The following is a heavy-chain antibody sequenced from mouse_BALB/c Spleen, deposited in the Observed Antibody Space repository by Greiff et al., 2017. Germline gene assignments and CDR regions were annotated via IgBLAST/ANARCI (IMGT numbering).Heavy chain of an antibody. D-gene: IGHD1-1*01. V-gene: IGHV3-8*02. Sequence: EVQGVESGPSLVKPSQTLSLTCSVTGDSITSGYWNWIRKFPGNKLEYMGYISYSGSTYYNPSLKSRISITRDTSKNQYYLQLNSVTTEDTATYYCARYRGITTVVAHWYFDVWGAGTTVTVSS. CDR1: GDSITSGY. J-gene: IGHJ1*01. CDR2: ISYSGST. CDR3: ARYRGITTVVAHWYFDV.